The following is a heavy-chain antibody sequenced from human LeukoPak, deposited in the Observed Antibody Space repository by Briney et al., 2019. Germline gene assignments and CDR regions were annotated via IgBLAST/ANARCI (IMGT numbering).Heavy chain of an antibody. CDR2: ISYDGSNK. CDR1: GFTFSSYA. D-gene: IGHD6-19*01. Sequence: PGRSLRLSCAASGFTFSSYAMHWVRQAPGKGLEWVAVISYDGSNKYYADSVKGRFTISRDNSKNTLYLQMNSLRAEDTAVYYCARVSGGWYGDYWGQGTLVTVCS. CDR3: ARVSGGWYGDY. V-gene: IGHV3-30*04. J-gene: IGHJ4*02.